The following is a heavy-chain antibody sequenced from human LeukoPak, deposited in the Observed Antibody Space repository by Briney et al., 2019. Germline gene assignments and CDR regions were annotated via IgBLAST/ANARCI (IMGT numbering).Heavy chain of an antibody. V-gene: IGHV3-23*01. CDR2: MSSSDDGR. D-gene: IGHD3-9*01. Sequence: GGSLRLSCATSGFSFSSYAMSWVRQAPGKGLEWVSAMSSSDDGRYYAASVRGRFTISRDTSRSTLYLQMNSLRAEDAAVYYCARDRDDILTGYYTTRTFDIWGQGTMVTVSS. CDR1: GFSFSSYA. CDR3: ARDRDDILTGYYTTRTFDI. J-gene: IGHJ3*02.